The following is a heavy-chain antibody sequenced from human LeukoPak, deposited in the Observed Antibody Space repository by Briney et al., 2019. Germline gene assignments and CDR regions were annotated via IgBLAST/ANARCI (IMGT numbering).Heavy chain of an antibody. V-gene: IGHV3-48*02. D-gene: IGHD4-17*01. CDR2: ITMNSSTI. CDR3: ARDMYYGDYAIDY. J-gene: IGHJ4*02. Sequence: GASLRLSCAASGFTFSSYNMNWVRQAPGKGLEWVSYITMNSSTIFYADSVKGRFTISRDNAKNSLYLQMNSLRDEDTAVYYCARDMYYGDYAIDYWGQGTLVTVS. CDR1: GFTFSSYN.